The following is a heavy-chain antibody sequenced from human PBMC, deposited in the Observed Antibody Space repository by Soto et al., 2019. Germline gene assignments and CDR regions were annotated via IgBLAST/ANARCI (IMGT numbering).Heavy chain of an antibody. J-gene: IGHJ4*02. D-gene: IGHD5-12*01. CDR3: AKDAVSRDGVWLAHV. CDR2: LYGSGRGI. V-gene: IGHV3-23*01. Sequence: EVQLLESGGHFVHPGGSLRLSCAASGFTFSDCAMIWIRQVPGKGLQWVSGLYGSGRGIHYAESVKGRFTISRDNSAYAVYLQMNNLRVEDSAIYYCAKDAVSRDGVWLAHVWGQGTVVTVSS. CDR1: GFTFSDCA.